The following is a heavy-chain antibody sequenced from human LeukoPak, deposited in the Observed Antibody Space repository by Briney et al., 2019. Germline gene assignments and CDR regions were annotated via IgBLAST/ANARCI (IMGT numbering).Heavy chain of an antibody. J-gene: IGHJ4*02. Sequence: LETLSLTCTVSGASISSHYWSWIRQSPGKGLEWIGYISNTGTTDYNPSLKSRVTISVDTSKSQFSLKLSSVTAADTAVYYCARDYGTTSCYDYWGQGTLVTVSS. V-gene: IGHV4-59*11. D-gene: IGHD2-2*01. CDR3: ARDYGTTSCYDY. CDR1: GASISSHY. CDR2: ISNTGTT.